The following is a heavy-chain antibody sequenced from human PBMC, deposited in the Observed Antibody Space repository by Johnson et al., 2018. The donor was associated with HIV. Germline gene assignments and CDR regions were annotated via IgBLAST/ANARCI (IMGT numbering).Heavy chain of an antibody. CDR2: IKWNGGST. CDR1: GFTFDEYG. CDR3: TRDRYYYDSSGYYVAFDI. Sequence: VQLVESGGGVVRPGGSLRLSCEVSGFTFDEYGMSWVRQAPGKGLEWVSGIKWNGGSTGYADSVKGRFTISRDNARNFLYLQMNSLRAEDTAVYYCTRDRYYYDSSGYYVAFDIWGQGTMVTVSS. J-gene: IGHJ3*02. V-gene: IGHV3-20*04. D-gene: IGHD3-22*01.